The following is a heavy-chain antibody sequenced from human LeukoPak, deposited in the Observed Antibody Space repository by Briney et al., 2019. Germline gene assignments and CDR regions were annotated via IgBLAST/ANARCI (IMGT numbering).Heavy chain of an antibody. CDR3: ARATYYYDSSGYYLDY. CDR1: GGSFNGYY. V-gene: IGHV4-34*01. J-gene: IGHJ4*02. Sequence: PSETLSLTCAVYGGSFNGYYWSWIRQPPGKGLEWIGEINHSGSTNYNPFLKSRGTISVDPSKNQFSLKLSSVTAADTAVYYCARATYYYDSSGYYLDYWGQGTLVTVSS. CDR2: INHSGST. D-gene: IGHD3-22*01.